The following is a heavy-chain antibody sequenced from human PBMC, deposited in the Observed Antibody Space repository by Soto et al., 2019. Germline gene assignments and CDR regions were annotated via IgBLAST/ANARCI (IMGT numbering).Heavy chain of an antibody. Sequence: PSETLSLTCTVSGGSISSGGYYWSWIRQHPGKGLEWIGYIYYSGSTSYNPSLKSRVTISVDTSKNQFSLKLSSVTAADTAVYYCASYTMVRGVMSHFDYWGQGTLVTVSS. CDR3: ASYTMVRGVMSHFDY. CDR2: IYYSGST. D-gene: IGHD3-10*01. J-gene: IGHJ4*02. CDR1: GGSISSGGYY. V-gene: IGHV4-31*03.